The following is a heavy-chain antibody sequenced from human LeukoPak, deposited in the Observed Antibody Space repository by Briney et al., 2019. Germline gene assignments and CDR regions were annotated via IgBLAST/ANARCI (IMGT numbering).Heavy chain of an antibody. CDR2: IPYDASKK. CDR3: AKVLHQGWGPFHS. V-gene: IGHV3-30*02. D-gene: IGHD7-27*01. Sequence: TGGSLRLSCAASGYSFSSHGMHWVRQAPGKGLEWVAFIPYDASKKYDASKNHYADSAKGRFTVSRDDSKNTLYLQMNSLRAEDTGVYFCAKVLHQGWGPFHSWGQGTLVSVSS. CDR1: GYSFSSHG. J-gene: IGHJ4*02.